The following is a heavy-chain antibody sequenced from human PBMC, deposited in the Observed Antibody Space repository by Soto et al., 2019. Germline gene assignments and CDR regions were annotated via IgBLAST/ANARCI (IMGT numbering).Heavy chain of an antibody. J-gene: IGHJ6*02. CDR1: GYIFINYY. D-gene: IGHD4-17*01. CDR2: INPNGGST. Sequence: GASVKVSCKASGYIFINYYIHWVRQAPGHGLEWMAIINPNGGSTNYAQKFQGRVTLTMDTSTSTAYMELRSLRSDDTAVYYCARVRPYGDYVLYYYYGMDVWGQGTTVTVSS. CDR3: ARVRPYGDYVLYYYYGMDV. V-gene: IGHV1-46*01.